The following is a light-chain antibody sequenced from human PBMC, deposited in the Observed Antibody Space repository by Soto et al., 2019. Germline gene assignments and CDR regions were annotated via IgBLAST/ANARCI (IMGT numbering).Light chain of an antibody. CDR1: QGISNY. CDR2: AAS. V-gene: IGKV1-27*01. Sequence: DIQMTQSPSSLSASVGDTVTITCRASQGISNYLAWYQQKPWQVPNLLIYAASTLQSGVPYRFSGSGSGTDFTLTISSLRPEDVATYYCQKYNNAPRTLGQGTKVEI. J-gene: IGKJ1*01. CDR3: QKYNNAPRT.